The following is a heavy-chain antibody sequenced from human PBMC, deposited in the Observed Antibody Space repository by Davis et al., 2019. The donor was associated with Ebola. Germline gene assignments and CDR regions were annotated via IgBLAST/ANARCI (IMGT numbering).Heavy chain of an antibody. CDR2: IIPIFGTA. CDR1: GGTFSSYV. J-gene: IGHJ4*02. D-gene: IGHD3-9*01. V-gene: IGHV1-69*05. CDR3: ARDGYDILTGYYYFDY. Sequence: SVKVSCKASGGTFSSYVISGVRQAPGQGLEWMGGIIPIFGTANYAQKLQGRVTMTTDTSTSTAYMELRSLRSDDTAVYYCARDGYDILTGYYYFDYWGQGTLVTVSS.